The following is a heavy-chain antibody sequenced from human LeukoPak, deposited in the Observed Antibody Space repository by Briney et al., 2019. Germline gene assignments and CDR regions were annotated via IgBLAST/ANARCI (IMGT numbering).Heavy chain of an antibody. Sequence: GGSLRLSCAASGFTFSSYEMNWVRQAPGKGLEWVSYISSSGGTIYYADSVKGRFTISRDNAKNSLYLQMNSLRAEDTAVYYCERVGTTVTTNDYWGQGTLVTVSS. CDR1: GFTFSSYE. CDR3: ERVGTTVTTNDY. V-gene: IGHV3-48*03. D-gene: IGHD4-17*01. J-gene: IGHJ4*02. CDR2: ISSSGGTI.